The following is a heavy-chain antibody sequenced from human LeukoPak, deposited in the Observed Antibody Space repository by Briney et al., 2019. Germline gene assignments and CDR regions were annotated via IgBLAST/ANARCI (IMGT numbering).Heavy chain of an antibody. D-gene: IGHD3-10*01. CDR1: GFTFTSYW. V-gene: IGHV3-7*01. CDR3: XSAXXXYYGSGSSYXMDV. J-gene: IGHJ6*03. CDR2: IKQDGSEK. Sequence: GGSLRLSCAVSGFTFTSYWISCVRQAPGKGLGWVANIKQDGSEKYYVDSVKGRFTIARDNAKNSPYLQRNSLLPEDTVVHYXXSAXXXYYGSGSSYXMDVWGKGTTVTVSS.